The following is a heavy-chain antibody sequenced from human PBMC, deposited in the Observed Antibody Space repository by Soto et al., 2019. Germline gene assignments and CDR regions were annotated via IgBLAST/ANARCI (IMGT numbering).Heavy chain of an antibody. CDR1: GGSISSDSYY. CDR2: IYYSGST. CDR3: ARRRTTGNYYDSSGYSDY. J-gene: IGHJ4*02. V-gene: IGHV4-39*01. Sequence: SETLSLTCTVSGGSISSDSYYWGWIRQPPGKGLEWIGSIYYSGSTYYNPSLKSRVTISVDTSKNQFSLKLSSVTAADTAVYYCARRRTTGNYYDSSGYSDYWGQGTLVTVSS. D-gene: IGHD3-22*01.